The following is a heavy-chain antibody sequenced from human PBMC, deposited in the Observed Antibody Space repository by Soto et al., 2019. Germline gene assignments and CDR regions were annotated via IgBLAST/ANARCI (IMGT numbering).Heavy chain of an antibody. V-gene: IGHV3-53*01. J-gene: IGHJ4*02. CDR2: IYSGGYT. CDR1: GFTVSNNY. D-gene: IGHD3-10*01. CDR3: GTDAGGGGY. Sequence: EVQLVESGGGLIQPGGSLRLSCAVSGFTVSNNYMSWVRQAPGKGLEGVSVIYSGGYTAYGDSVKGRFTISRDNSKNTIYPQTKTLRADAAGVFFWGTDAGGGGYWGQGTLVTVSS.